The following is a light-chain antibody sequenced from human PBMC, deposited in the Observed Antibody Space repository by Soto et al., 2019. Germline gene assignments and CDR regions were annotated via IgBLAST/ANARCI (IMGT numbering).Light chain of an antibody. CDR3: QQFSSFPLT. V-gene: IGKV3-20*01. CDR1: QTVRNNY. J-gene: IGKJ4*01. Sequence: EFVLTQSPGTLTLSPGERATLSCRASQTVRNNYLAWYQQKPGQAPRLLIYDASSRATGIPDRFSDGGSGTDFTLTISRLEPEDFAVYYFQQFSSFPLTLGGGTQVEIK. CDR2: DAS.